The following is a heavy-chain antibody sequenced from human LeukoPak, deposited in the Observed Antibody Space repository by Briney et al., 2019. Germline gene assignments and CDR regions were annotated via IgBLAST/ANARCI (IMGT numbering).Heavy chain of an antibody. CDR1: GFTFSSYG. CDR3: ARGYGDKASNLYYYYGMDV. J-gene: IGHJ6*02. D-gene: IGHD4-17*01. Sequence: GGSLRLSCAASGFTFSSYGMHWVRQAPGKGLEWVAVIWYDGSNKYYADSVKGRFTISRDNSKNTLYLQMNSLRAEDTAVYYCARGYGDKASNLYYYYGMDVWGQGTTVTVSS. CDR2: IWYDGSNK. V-gene: IGHV3-33*01.